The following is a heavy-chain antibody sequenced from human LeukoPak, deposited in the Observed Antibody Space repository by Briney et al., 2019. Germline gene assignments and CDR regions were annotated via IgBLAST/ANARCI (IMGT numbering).Heavy chain of an antibody. CDR2: INHRGST. CDR1: GGSFSGYY. J-gene: IGHJ6*03. Sequence: SETLSLTCAVYGGSFSGYYWSWIRQPPGKGLEWIGEINHRGSTNYNPSLKSRVTISVDTSKNQFSLKLSSVTAADTAVYYCARYKGSRGYSYGNYYYYYMDVWGKGTTVTVSS. V-gene: IGHV4-34*01. D-gene: IGHD5-18*01. CDR3: ARYKGSRGYSYGNYYYYYMDV.